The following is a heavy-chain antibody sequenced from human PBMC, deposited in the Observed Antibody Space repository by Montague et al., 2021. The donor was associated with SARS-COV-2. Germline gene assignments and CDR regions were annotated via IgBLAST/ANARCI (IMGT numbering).Heavy chain of an antibody. D-gene: IGHD6-6*01. V-gene: IGHV6-1*01. J-gene: IGHJ4*02. CDR1: GDSVAELRGA. CDR3: VRSQYSNTWFFDY. Sequence: CAISGDSVAELRGAWNWLPYSLSSRLQLLCRTYLRTRWFHHYAPSVEGRITVNADASRNHFSLQLTSVTPEDSAKYFCVRSQYSNTWFFDYWGQGAQVTVSS. CDR2: TYLRTRWFH.